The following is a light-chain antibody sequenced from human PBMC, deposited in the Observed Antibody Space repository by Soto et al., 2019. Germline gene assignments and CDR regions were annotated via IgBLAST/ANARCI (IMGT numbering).Light chain of an antibody. CDR3: QQYYSLYT. V-gene: IGKV1-8*01. CDR2: AAS. J-gene: IGKJ2*01. CDR1: QGISSY. Sequence: ANRMTQSPSSLSASTGDRVTITCRASQGISSYLAWYQQKPGKAPKLLIYAASTLQSGVPSRFSGSGSGTDFTLTISCLQSEDFATYYCQQYYSLYTFGQGTKLEIK.